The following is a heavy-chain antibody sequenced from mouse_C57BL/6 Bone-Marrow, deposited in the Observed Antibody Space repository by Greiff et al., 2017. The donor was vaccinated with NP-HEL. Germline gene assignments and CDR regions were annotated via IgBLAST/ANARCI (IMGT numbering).Heavy chain of an antibody. CDR1: GYTFTSYT. D-gene: IGHD2-4*01. CDR2: INPSSGYT. J-gene: IGHJ4*01. CDR3: AGLSYDYFYYAMDY. Sequence: QVQLQQSGAELARPGASVKMSCKASGYTFTSYTMHWVKQRPGQGLEWIGYINPSSGYTKYNQKFKDKATLTADKSSSTAYVQLSSLTSEDSAVYYCAGLSYDYFYYAMDYWGQGTSVTVSS. V-gene: IGHV1-4*01.